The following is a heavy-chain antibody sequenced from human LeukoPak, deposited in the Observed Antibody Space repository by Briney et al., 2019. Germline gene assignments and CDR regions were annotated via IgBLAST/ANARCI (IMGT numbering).Heavy chain of an antibody. Sequence: GGSLRLSCAASGFTFSSYSMNWVRQAPGKGLEWVSSISSSSYIYYADSVKGRFTISRDNAKNSLYLQMNSLRAEDTAVYYCATQSGKPTQNYYMDVWGKGTTVTVSS. D-gene: IGHD1-14*01. CDR1: GFTFSSYS. V-gene: IGHV3-21*01. CDR2: ISSSSYI. J-gene: IGHJ6*03. CDR3: ATQSGKPTQNYYMDV.